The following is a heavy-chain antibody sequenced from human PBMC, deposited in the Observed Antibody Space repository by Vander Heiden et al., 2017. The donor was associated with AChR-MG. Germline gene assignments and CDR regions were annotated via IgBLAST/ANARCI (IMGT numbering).Heavy chain of an antibody. V-gene: IGHV4-4*07. CDR2: IYSSGST. Sequence: QVQLQESGPGLVKPSETLSLTCTVPGGSMNAYYWSWIRQPASKGLEWIGRIYSSGSTKYNPSFKSRVTMSIDTSKNQVSLKLSSVTAADTAVYYCARDPRGMAIAAVANNWYLDLWGRGTLVTVSS. CDR3: ARDPRGMAIAAVANNWYLDL. CDR1: GGSMNAYY. J-gene: IGHJ2*01. D-gene: IGHD6-19*01.